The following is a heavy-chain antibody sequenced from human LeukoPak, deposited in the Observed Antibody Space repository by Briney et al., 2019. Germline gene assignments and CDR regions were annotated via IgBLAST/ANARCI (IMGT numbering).Heavy chain of an antibody. V-gene: IGHV3-7*04. CDR1: GFTLSNNW. Sequence: PGGSLRLSCVASGFTLSNNWMTWVRQAPGKGLEWVASIKKDAGEKYYADSVKGRFTISRDNSKNTLYLQMNSLRAEDTAVYYCAKETGSGWEYYFDYWGQGTLVTVSS. J-gene: IGHJ4*02. CDR3: AKETGSGWEYYFDY. D-gene: IGHD6-19*01. CDR2: IKKDAGEK.